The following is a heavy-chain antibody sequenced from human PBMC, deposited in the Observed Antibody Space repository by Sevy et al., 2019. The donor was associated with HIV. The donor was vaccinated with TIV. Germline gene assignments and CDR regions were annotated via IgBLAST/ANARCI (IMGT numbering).Heavy chain of an antibody. D-gene: IGHD1-26*01. CDR3: AKDRAYSGSRSYFDY. J-gene: IGHJ4*02. CDR2: ISGSGGST. CDR1: GFPFNYYA. V-gene: IGHV3-23*01. Sequence: GGSLRLSCVASGFPFNYYAMNWVRQAPGKGLEWVSAISGSGGSTYYADSVKGRFTISRDNSKNTLYLQMNSLRAEDTAVYYCAKDRAYSGSRSYFDYWGQGTLVTVSS.